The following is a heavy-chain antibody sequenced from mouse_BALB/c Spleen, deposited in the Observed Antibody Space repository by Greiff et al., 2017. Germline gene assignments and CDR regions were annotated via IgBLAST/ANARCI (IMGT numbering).Heavy chain of an antibody. CDR2: INPGSGGT. V-gene: IGHV1-54*01. CDR3: ARSRDDYDVYWYFDV. J-gene: IGHJ1*01. D-gene: IGHD2-4*01. CDR1: GYAFTNYL. Sequence: QVQLKQSGAELVRPGTSVKVSCKASGYAFTNYLIEWVKQRPGQGLEWIGVINPGSGGTNYNEKFKGKATLTADKSSSTAYMQLSSLTSDDSAVYFCARSRDDYDVYWYFDVWGAGTTVTVSS.